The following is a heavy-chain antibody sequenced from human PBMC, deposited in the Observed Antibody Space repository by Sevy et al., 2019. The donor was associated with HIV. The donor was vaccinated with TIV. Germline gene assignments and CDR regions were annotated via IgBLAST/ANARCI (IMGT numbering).Heavy chain of an antibody. D-gene: IGHD6-13*01. J-gene: IGHJ4*02. Sequence: GGSLRLSCVASGFNFNAYSMIWVRQAPGKGLEWVSAISGSGGSTYYADSVKGRFTISRDNSKNTLYLQMNSLRAEDTAVYYCAKTRAAAGLFDYWGQGTLVTVSS. CDR3: AKTRAAAGLFDY. CDR2: ISGSGGST. V-gene: IGHV3-23*01. CDR1: GFNFNAYS.